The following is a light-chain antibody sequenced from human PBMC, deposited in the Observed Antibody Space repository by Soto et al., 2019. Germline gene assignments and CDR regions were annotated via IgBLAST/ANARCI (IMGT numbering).Light chain of an antibody. CDR3: QQYDNWPPIT. J-gene: IGKJ5*01. CDR1: QSVSSN. V-gene: IGKV3-15*01. CDR2: GAS. Sequence: EIVMTQSPATQSVSPGERATLSCRASQSVSSNLAWYQQKHGQAPRLLIYGASTRATGIPARFSGSGSGTEFTLTISSLQSEDFAVYYCQQYDNWPPITFGQGTRLEIK.